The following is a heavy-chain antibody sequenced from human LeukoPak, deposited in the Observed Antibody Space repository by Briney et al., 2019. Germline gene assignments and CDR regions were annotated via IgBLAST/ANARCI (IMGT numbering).Heavy chain of an antibody. Sequence: GRSLRLSCAASGFTFSSYAMHWVRQAPGKGLEWVAVISYDGSNKHYADSVKGRFTISRDNSKNTLYLQMNSLRAEDTAVYYCARGKYLELWLLDYWGQGTLVTVSS. CDR1: GFTFSSYA. V-gene: IGHV3-30-3*01. CDR3: ARGKYLELWLLDY. J-gene: IGHJ4*02. CDR2: ISYDGSNK. D-gene: IGHD5-18*01.